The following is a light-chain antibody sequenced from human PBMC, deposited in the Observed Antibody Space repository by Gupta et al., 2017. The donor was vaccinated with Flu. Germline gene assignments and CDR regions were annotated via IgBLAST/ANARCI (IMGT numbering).Light chain of an antibody. CDR2: AAS. J-gene: IGKJ1*01. CDR1: QSISSY. V-gene: IGKV1-39*01. CDR3: QQSYSTRT. Sequence: DIQMTQSPSSLSASVGDRVTITCRASQSISSYLNWYQQKPGKAPKLLIYAASSWPSGGPSRLSGRGSVTDVTLTISRLQPEDFAPYYDQQSYSTRTFGQWTKVEIK.